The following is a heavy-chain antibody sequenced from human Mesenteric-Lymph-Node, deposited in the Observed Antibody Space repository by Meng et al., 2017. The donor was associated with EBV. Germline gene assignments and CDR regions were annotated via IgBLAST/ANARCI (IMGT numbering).Heavy chain of an antibody. D-gene: IGHD4-17*01. CDR1: SGSISSSSS. CDR3: AGTHYGDYGPSYLDY. J-gene: IGHJ4*02. V-gene: IGHV4-4*02. Sequence: QGRLQEPGPGLVKPSGPLSLTCAVSSGSISSSSSWSWVRQPPGKGLEWIGNIHQSGSTNYNPSLKSRVTISVDKSKSQISLNLRSLTAADTAVYYCAGTHYGDYGPSYLDYWGQGTLVTVSS. CDR2: IHQSGST.